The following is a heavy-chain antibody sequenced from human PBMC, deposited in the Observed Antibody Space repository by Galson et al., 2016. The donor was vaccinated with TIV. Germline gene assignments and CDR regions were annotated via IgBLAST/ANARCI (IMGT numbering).Heavy chain of an antibody. CDR1: GFTFATYA. J-gene: IGHJ5*02. V-gene: IGHV3-30-3*01. D-gene: IGHD3-16*01. CDR2: ISYDGNSQ. CDR3: ARLGLNWFDP. Sequence: SLRLSCAASGFTFATYAMHWVRQAPGKGLEWVTVISYDGNSQYYADSVRGRFTISRDNSMSRIYLQMNDLRLEDTAIYYCARLGLNWFDPWGQGTQVTVSS.